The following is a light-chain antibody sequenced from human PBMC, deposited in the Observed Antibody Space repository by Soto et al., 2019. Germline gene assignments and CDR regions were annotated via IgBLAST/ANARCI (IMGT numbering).Light chain of an antibody. CDR2: GAS. V-gene: IGKV3-20*01. CDR1: QSVSSSY. Sequence: IVLTHSPAILALSPWDIATLSCRASQSVSSSYLAWYQHKPGQAPRLLIHGASSRVTGIPDRFSGSGSGTDFTLTITRLEPEDFAVYYCQQYQSLTFGGGTKVDIK. J-gene: IGKJ4*01. CDR3: QQYQSLT.